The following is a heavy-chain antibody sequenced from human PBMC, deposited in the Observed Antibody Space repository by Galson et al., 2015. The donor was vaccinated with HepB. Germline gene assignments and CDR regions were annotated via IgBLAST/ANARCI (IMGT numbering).Heavy chain of an antibody. V-gene: IGHV4-59*01. CDR1: GGSISSYY. J-gene: IGHJ6*02. CDR3: ARDLSSGYYPGGMDV. D-gene: IGHD3-22*01. Sequence: SETLSLTCTVSGGSISSYYWSWIRQPPGKGLEWIGYIYYSGSTNYNPSLKSRVTISVDTSKNQFSLKLSSVTAADTAVYYCARDLSSGYYPGGMDVWGQGTTVTVSS. CDR2: IYYSGST.